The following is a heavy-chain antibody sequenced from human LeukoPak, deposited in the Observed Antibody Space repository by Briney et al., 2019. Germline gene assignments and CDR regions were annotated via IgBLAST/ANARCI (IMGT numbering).Heavy chain of an antibody. CDR2: TRNKANSYTT. V-gene: IGHV3-72*01. J-gene: IGHJ6*04. CDR1: GFTFSDHY. D-gene: IGHD1-14*01. Sequence: PGGSLRLSCVASGFTFSDHYMDWVRQAPGKGLEWVGRTRNKANSYTTEYSASVKCRFTISRDDSKNSLYLEMNSLKTEDTAVYYCARDPSLNLWGKGTTVTVSS. CDR3: ARDPSLNL.